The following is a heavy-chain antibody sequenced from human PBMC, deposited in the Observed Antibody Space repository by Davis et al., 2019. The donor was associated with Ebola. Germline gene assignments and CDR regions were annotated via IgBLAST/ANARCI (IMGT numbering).Heavy chain of an antibody. J-gene: IGHJ6*02. CDR1: GFTFSSYW. Sequence: HTGGSLRLSCAASGFTFSSYWMHWVRQAPGKGLVWVSRINSDGSSTSYADSVKGRFTISRDNAKNTLYLQMNSLRAEDTAVYYWARGGGWDGYKNYYFYGMDVWGQGTLVTVSS. CDR3: ARGGGWDGYKNYYFYGMDV. D-gene: IGHD5-24*01. V-gene: IGHV3-74*01. CDR2: INSDGSST.